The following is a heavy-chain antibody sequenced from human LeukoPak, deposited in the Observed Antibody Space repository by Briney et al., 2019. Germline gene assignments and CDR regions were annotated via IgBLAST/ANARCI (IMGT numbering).Heavy chain of an antibody. CDR2: IKQEGSEK. CDR1: GFPFSNYW. CDR3: AREIAQQLDY. V-gene: IGHV3-7*01. Sequence: GGSLRLSCAASGFPFSNYWMNWVRQAPGKGLEWVANIKQEGSEKYYVDSVKGRFITSRDDAENSLFLQMNSLRAEDTAVYYCAREIAQQLDYWGQGTLVTVSS. J-gene: IGHJ4*02. D-gene: IGHD6-13*01.